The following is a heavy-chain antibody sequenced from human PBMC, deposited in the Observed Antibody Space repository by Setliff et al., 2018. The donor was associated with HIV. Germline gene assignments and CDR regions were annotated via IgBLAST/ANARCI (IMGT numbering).Heavy chain of an antibody. V-gene: IGHV1-24*01. CDR2: FDPEDGQR. D-gene: IGHD1-26*01. J-gene: IGHJ6*02. CDR1: GDTLSELS. CDR3: ATTGPYSGSLYGMDA. Sequence: ASVKVSCKVSGDTLSELSRHCVRQGPGKGLEWMGGFDPEDGQRIYAQKFQGRVTMTEDTSTDTAYMELSSLSFEDTAVYYCATTGPYSGSLYGMDAWGRVTTVTVSS.